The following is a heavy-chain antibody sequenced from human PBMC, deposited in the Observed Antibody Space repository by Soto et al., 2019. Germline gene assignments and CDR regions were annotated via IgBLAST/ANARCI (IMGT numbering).Heavy chain of an antibody. V-gene: IGHV1-46*04. CDR1: GYTFANYY. Sequence: GASVKVSCKASGYTFANYYLHWVRQAPGQGLEWVGMINPSARSASYAQKLRGRLTMDRDTSTTTVYMELSRLTFEDTAVYFCARDTSAANGVLDHWGQGTLVTVSS. CDR2: INPSARSA. CDR3: ARDTSAANGVLDH. D-gene: IGHD3-10*01. J-gene: IGHJ4*02.